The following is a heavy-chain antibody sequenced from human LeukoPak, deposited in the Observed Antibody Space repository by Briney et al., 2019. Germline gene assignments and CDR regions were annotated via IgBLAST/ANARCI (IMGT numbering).Heavy chain of an antibody. V-gene: IGHV3-30-3*01. D-gene: IGHD5-18*01. CDR3: ARATIQLWSPFDY. J-gene: IGHJ4*02. Sequence: GGSLRLSCAASGFTFSSYAMHWVRQAPGKGLEWVAVISYDGSNKYYADSVKGRFTISRDNSKNTLYLQMNSLRAEDTAVYYCARATIQLWSPFDYWGQGTLVTVSS. CDR1: GFTFSSYA. CDR2: ISYDGSNK.